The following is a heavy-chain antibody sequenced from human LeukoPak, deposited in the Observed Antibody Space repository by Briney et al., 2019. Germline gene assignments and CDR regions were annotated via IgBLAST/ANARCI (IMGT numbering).Heavy chain of an antibody. CDR2: VRQDGKLK. J-gene: IGHJ4*02. CDR1: GFKISDYY. D-gene: IGHD5-18*01. CDR3: SRERGDREFDY. V-gene: IGHV3-30*02. Sequence: GGSLRLSCVASGFKISDYYIHWVRQAPGKGLERAASVRQDGKLKFYAGSVKARFTISRDNSKNTVFLQMDSLRAEDTAKYYCSRERGDREFDYWGQGTLVTVSS.